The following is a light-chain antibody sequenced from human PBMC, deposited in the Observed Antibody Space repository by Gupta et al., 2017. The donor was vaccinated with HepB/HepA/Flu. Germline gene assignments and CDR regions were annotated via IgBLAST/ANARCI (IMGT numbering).Light chain of an antibody. CDR3: LQHRSYPHT. CDR2: AAS. Sequence: DIQMTQSPSSLSASVGDRVTITCRASQGIRNDLAWYQQKPGKAPKRLIYAASSLQSGVASRFSGSGSGTEFTLTIISLQPEDFGTYFCLQHRSYPHTFGQGTKVEIK. J-gene: IGKJ1*01. CDR1: QGIRND. V-gene: IGKV1-17*01.